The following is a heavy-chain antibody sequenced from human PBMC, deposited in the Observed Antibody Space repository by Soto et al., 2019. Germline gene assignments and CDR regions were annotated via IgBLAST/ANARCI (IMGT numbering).Heavy chain of an antibody. V-gene: IGHV3-23*01. D-gene: IGHD2-15*01. CDR3: AKAVGGCSGGSCPPAV. CDR2: ISGSGGST. Sequence: SGGSLRLSCAASGFTFSSYAMSWVRQAPGKGLEWVSAISGSGGSTYYADSVKGRFTISRDNSKNTLYLQMNSLRAEDTAVYYCAKAVGGCSGGSCPPAVWGQGTLVTVSS. J-gene: IGHJ4*02. CDR1: GFTFSSYA.